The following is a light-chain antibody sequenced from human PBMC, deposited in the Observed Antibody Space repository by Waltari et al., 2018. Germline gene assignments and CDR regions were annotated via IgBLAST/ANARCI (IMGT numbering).Light chain of an antibody. J-gene: IGKJ1*01. CDR1: QDIRNA. V-gene: IGKV1-NL1*01. CDR2: AAS. CDR3: QQFSGILWT. Sequence: DLQMTQSPSSLSASVGDSVTITCRASQDIRNALAWYQQKPGKAPKLLLYAASRLESGVPSRFSGSGSGTDYTLTITGLQPEDSATYYCQQFSGILWTFGQGTKVEIK.